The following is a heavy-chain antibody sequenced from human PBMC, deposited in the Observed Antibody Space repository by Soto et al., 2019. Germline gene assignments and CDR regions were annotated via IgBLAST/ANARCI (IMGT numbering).Heavy chain of an antibody. V-gene: IGHV4-39*01. J-gene: IGHJ3*01. CDR3: ARYRNFVFGDDAFDV. CDR1: GDSISGSSYF. Sequence: QLQLQESGPGLVKPSETLSLTCSVSGDSISGSSYFWGWVRQPPGRGLESIGAMHYRGKTPYNPSLKSRVTISVDTSRNQFSLELTSVTAADTATYYCARYRNFVFGDDAFDVWGQGTKVAVSS. D-gene: IGHD3-3*01. CDR2: MHYRGKT.